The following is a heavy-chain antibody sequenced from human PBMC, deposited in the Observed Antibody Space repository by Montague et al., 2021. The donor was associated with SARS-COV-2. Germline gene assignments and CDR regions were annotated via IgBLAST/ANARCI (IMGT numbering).Heavy chain of an antibody. CDR2: IGTDGSST. CDR3: ARGWNAMDV. V-gene: IGHV3-74*01. CDR1: GFTFNTFW. Sequence: SLRLSCAASGFTFNTFWMHWVRQAPGKGLVWVSRIGTDGSSTSYADSLKGRFTVTRDNAKNTLYLQMNSLRDDDTAVYHCARGWNAMDVWGQGTTVTVSS. D-gene: IGHD2-15*01. J-gene: IGHJ6*02.